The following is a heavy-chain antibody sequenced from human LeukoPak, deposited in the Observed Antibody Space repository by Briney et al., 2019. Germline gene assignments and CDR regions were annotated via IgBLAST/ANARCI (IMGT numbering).Heavy chain of an antibody. CDR1: GYTFTSYG. CDR3: ARDLPPYSCSWGHSDY. V-gene: IGHV1-18*01. J-gene: IGHJ4*02. Sequence: ASVKVSCKASGYTFTSYGISWVRQAPGQGLEWMGWISAYNGNTNYAQKLQGRVTMTTDTSTSTAYMELRSLRSDDTAVYYCARDLPPYSCSWGHSDYCFQGTRVTGSS. CDR2: ISAYNGNT. D-gene: IGHD6-13*01.